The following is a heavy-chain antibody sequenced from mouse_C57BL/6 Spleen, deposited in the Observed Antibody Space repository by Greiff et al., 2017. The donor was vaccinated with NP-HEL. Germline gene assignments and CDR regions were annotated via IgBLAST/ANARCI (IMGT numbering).Heavy chain of an antibody. Sequence: EVMLVESGGGLVKPGGSLKLSCAASGFTFSDYGMHWVRQAPEKGLEWVAYISSGSSTIYYVDTVKGRFTISRDNAKNTLFLQMTSLRSEDTAMYYCARTAYSNYGSWFAYWGQGTLVTVSA. CDR1: GFTFSDYG. D-gene: IGHD2-5*01. V-gene: IGHV5-17*01. J-gene: IGHJ3*01. CDR2: ISSGSSTI. CDR3: ARTAYSNYGSWFAY.